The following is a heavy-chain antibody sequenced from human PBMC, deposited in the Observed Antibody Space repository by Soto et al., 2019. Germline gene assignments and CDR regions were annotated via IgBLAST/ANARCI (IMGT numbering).Heavy chain of an antibody. CDR3: ARGPALAAASFDY. CDR2: IIPILDIP. D-gene: IGHD6-13*01. CDR1: GDTFSSYT. V-gene: IGHV1-69*02. Sequence: QVQLVQSGAEVKKPGSSVKVSCKASGDTFSSYTINWVRQAPGQGREWMGRIIPILDIPNYAQKFQGRVTITADKPTRTAYVALSSLRSEDTAVYYCARGPALAAASFDYWGQGTPVTVSS. J-gene: IGHJ4*02.